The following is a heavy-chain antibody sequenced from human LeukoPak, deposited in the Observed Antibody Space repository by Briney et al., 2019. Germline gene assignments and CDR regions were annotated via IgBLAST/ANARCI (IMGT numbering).Heavy chain of an antibody. Sequence: GGSLRLSCAASGLSVTSNYMSWARQAPGKGLEWVSVIYSGGSTYYADSVTGRFTISRDNSKNTLYLQMNSLRAEDTAVYYCARVLPAGNCFDDWGQGILVTVSS. J-gene: IGHJ4*02. CDR1: GLSVTSNY. CDR3: ARVLPAGNCFDD. CDR2: IYSGGST. V-gene: IGHV3-53*01. D-gene: IGHD4-23*01.